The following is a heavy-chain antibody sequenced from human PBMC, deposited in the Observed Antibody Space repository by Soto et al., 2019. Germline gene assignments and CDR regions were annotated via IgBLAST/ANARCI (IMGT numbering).Heavy chain of an antibody. D-gene: IGHD3-22*01. J-gene: IGHJ5*02. Sequence: SETLSLTCAVYGGSFSGYYWSWIRQPPGKGLEWIGEINHSGSTNYNPSLKSRVTISVDTSKNQFSLKLSSVTAADTAVYYCARGRRSGYYDSSGSPRWFDPWGQGTLVTVSS. V-gene: IGHV4-34*01. CDR3: ARGRRSGYYDSSGSPRWFDP. CDR1: GGSFSGYY. CDR2: INHSGST.